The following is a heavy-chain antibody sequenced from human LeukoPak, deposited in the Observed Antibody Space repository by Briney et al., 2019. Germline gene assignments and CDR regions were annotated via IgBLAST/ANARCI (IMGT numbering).Heavy chain of an antibody. CDR1: GGSISSGDYY. Sequence: PSQTLSLTCTVSGGSISSGDYYWGWIRQPPGKGLEWIGYIYNSGNTYYNPSLKSRLTISVDTSRNQFSLKLSSVTAADTAVYYCVKTHDSSGYPLWSWGQGTLVTVSS. J-gene: IGHJ5*02. D-gene: IGHD3-22*01. CDR2: IYNSGNT. V-gene: IGHV4-30-4*01. CDR3: VKTHDSSGYPLWS.